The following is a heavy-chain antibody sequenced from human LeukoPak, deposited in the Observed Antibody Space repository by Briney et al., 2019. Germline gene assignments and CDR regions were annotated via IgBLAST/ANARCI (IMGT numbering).Heavy chain of an antibody. Sequence: ASVKVSCKASGYTFTGYYMHWVRQAPGQGLEWMGWINPNSGGTNYAQKLQGRVTMTTDTSTSTAYMELRSLRSDDTAVYYCARSPCGGDCWQWDYWGQGTLVTVSS. CDR2: INPNSGGT. V-gene: IGHV1-2*02. D-gene: IGHD2-21*02. CDR1: GYTFTGYY. J-gene: IGHJ4*02. CDR3: ARSPCGGDCWQWDY.